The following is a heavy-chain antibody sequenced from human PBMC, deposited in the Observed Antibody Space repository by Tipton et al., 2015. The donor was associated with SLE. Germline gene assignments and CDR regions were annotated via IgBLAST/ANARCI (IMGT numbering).Heavy chain of an antibody. D-gene: IGHD3-22*01. V-gene: IGHV5-10-1*01. J-gene: IGHJ4*02. CDR3: ARHGSSGSDYFDY. CDR1: GYSFTSYW. CDR2: IDPSDSYT. Sequence: QSGPEVKKPGESLRISCKGSGYSFTSYWISWVRQMPGKGLDWMGRIDPSDSYTNYSPSFQGHVTISVDRSISTAYLQWRSLKASDTAMYYCARHGSSGSDYFDYWGQGTLVTVSS.